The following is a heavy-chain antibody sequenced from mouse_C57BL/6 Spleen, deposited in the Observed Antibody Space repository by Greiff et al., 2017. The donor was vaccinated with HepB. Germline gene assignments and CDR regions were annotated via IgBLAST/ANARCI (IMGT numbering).Heavy chain of an antibody. CDR2: IHPNSGST. D-gene: IGHD1-1*01. J-gene: IGHJ2*01. CDR3: ARKGTTVPYYFDY. V-gene: IGHV1-64*01. CDR1: GYTFTSYW. Sequence: QVQLQQPGAELVKPGASVKLSCKASGYTFTSYWMHWVKQRPGQGLEWIGMIHPNSGSTNYNEKFKSKATLTVDKSSSTAYMQLSSLTSEDSAVYYCARKGTTVPYYFDYWGQGTTLTVSS.